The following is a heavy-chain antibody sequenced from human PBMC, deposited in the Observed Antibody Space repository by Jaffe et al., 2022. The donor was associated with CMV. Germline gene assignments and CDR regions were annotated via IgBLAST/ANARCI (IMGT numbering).Heavy chain of an antibody. D-gene: IGHD2-21*02. CDR3: ARMRETAYCGGDCYSIDY. J-gene: IGHJ4*02. V-gene: IGHV2-26*01. CDR1: GFSLSNARMG. CDR2: IFSNDEK. Sequence: QVTLKESGPVLVKPTETLTLTCTVSGFSLSNARMGVSWIRQPPGKALEWLAHIFSNDEKSYSTSLKSRLTISKDTSKSQVVLTMTNMDPVDTATYYCARMRETAYCGGDCYSIDYWGQGTLVTVSS.